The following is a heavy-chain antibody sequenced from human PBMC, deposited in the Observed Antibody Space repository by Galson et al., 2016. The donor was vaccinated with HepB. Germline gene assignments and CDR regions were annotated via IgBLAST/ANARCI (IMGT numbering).Heavy chain of an antibody. CDR3: ARVLGSYYHYGLDV. Sequence: SVKVSCKASGYAFVTHDINWVRQAPGQGLEWMGWINPNSGNTGLAPRFQGRVTLTRDTSITTTYMELSSLRSDDTAVYYCARVLGSYYHYGLDVWGQGTTVTVSS. V-gene: IGHV1-8*01. CDR1: GYAFVTHD. D-gene: IGHD3-16*01. J-gene: IGHJ6*02. CDR2: INPNSGNT.